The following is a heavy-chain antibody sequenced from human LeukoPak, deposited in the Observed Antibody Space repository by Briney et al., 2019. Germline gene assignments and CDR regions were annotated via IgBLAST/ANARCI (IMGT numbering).Heavy chain of an antibody. J-gene: IGHJ6*03. CDR3: ARDRGSSWVDYYYIDV. Sequence: SVKVSCKASGGTFSSYAISWVRQAPGQGLEWMGGIIPIFGTANYAQKFQGRVTITTDESTSTAYMELSSLRSEDTAVYYCARDRGSSWVDYYYIDVWGKGTPVTVSS. CDR2: IIPIFGTA. CDR1: GGTFSSYA. V-gene: IGHV1-69*05. D-gene: IGHD6-13*01.